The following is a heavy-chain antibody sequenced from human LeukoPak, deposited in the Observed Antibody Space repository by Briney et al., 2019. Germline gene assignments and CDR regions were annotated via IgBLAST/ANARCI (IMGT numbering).Heavy chain of an antibody. J-gene: IGHJ4*02. CDR3: AKDPPSRDKEYGGNPYYFDY. CDR1: GFTFSSYA. V-gene: IGHV3-23*01. Sequence: GGSLRLSCTASGFTFSSYAMSWVRQAPGKGLEWVPAISGSGGSTYYADSVKGRFTISRDNSKNTLYLQMNSLRAEDTAVYYCAKDPPSRDKEYGGNPYYFDYWGQGTLVTVSS. CDR2: ISGSGGST. D-gene: IGHD4-23*01.